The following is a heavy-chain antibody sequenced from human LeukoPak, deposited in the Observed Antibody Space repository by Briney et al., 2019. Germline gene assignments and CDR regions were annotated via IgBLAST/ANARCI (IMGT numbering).Heavy chain of an antibody. CDR3: ARDNGNKYYFDY. Sequence: GGSLRLSCAASGFMFSDYFMCWIRLAPGKELEWISYISSHSKYTKYSDSVKGRFTISRDNANKSLYLQMNSLRAEDTAVYYCARDNGNKYYFDYWGQGTLVTVSS. CDR2: ISSHSKYT. J-gene: IGHJ4*02. V-gene: IGHV3-11*05. D-gene: IGHD2-8*01. CDR1: GFMFSDYF.